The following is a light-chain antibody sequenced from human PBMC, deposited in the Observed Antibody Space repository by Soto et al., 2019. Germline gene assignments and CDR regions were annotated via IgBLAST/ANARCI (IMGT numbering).Light chain of an antibody. Sequence: EIVMTQSPATLSVSPGERATLSCRASQSISSELAWYQQKPGQPPRLLIYGASTRATGVPARFTGSGSGSDFTLTISGLQSEDFAVYYCQQGHNWPLIFGQGTRLEI. CDR2: GAS. J-gene: IGKJ2*01. CDR3: QQGHNWPLI. V-gene: IGKV3-15*01. CDR1: QSISSE.